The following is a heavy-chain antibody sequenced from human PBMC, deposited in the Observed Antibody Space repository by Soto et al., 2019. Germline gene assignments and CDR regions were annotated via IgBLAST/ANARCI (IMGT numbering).Heavy chain of an antibody. D-gene: IGHD3-10*01. CDR3: ARAYIKGLWFGVL. CDR1: GGTFSSYA. CDR2: NITIFRTA. V-gene: IGHV1-69*01. J-gene: IGHJ4*02. Sequence: QVQLLQSGAEVKKPGSSVKVSCKASGGTFSSYAITWVRQAPGQGLEWMGGNITIFRTANYAQKFQGRVTITADESTATDYMQVKRLRSEDAAVYYFARAYIKGLWFGVLWGQGSLVTVSS.